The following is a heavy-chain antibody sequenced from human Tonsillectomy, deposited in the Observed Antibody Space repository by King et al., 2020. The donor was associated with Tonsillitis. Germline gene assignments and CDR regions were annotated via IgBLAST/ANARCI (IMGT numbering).Heavy chain of an antibody. Sequence: VQLVESGGGLVQPGGSLRLSCAASGFTFSSYAMSWVRQAPGKGLEWVSAISGSGGSIYYADSVKGRFTISRDNSKNTLYLQMNSLRAEDTAVYYCAKNGPSSQVVEGSMTFDYWGQGTLVTVSS. J-gene: IGHJ4*02. D-gene: IGHD2-15*01. V-gene: IGHV3-23*04. CDR2: ISGSGGSI. CDR3: AKNGPSSQVVEGSMTFDY. CDR1: GFTFSSYA.